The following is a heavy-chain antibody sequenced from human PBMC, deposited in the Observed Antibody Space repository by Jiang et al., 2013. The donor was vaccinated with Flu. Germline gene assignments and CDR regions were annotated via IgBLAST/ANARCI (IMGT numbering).Heavy chain of an antibody. J-gene: IGHJ5*02. CDR3: AHRRPYYDSSGYYYGEKHKSWFDP. D-gene: IGHD3-22*01. V-gene: IGHV2-5*01. Sequence: TSGVGVGWIRQPPGKALEWLALIYWNDDKRYSPSLKSRLTITKDTSKNQVVLTMTNMDPVDTATYYCAHRRPYYDSSGYYYGEKHKSWFDPWGRGTLVTVSS. CDR2: IYWNDDK. CDR1: TSGVG.